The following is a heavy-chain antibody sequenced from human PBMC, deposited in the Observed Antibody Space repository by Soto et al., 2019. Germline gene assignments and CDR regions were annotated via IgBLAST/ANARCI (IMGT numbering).Heavy chain of an antibody. CDR1: GGSFSGYY. CDR3: ARQYYYDSSGYQIYSFDY. Sequence: PSETLSLTCAVYGGSFSGYYWSWIRQPPGKGLEWIGEINHSGSTNYNPSLKSRVTISVDTSKNQFSLKLSSVNAADTAVYYCARQYYYDSSGYQIYSFDYWGQGTRVTVS. J-gene: IGHJ4*02. CDR2: INHSGST. V-gene: IGHV4-34*01. D-gene: IGHD3-22*01.